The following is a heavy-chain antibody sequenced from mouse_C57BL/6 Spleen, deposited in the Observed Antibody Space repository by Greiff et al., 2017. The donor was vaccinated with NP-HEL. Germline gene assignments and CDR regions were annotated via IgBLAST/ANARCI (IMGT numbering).Heavy chain of an antibody. CDR2: INTNNGGT. CDR3: ASGIYDGYLDY. Sequence: EVQLQQSGPELVKPGASVKISCKASGYTFTDYYMNWVKQSHGKSLEWIGDINTNNGGTSYNQKFKGKATLTVDKSSSTAYMELRSLTSEDSAVYYCASGIYDGYLDYWGQGTTLTVSS. D-gene: IGHD2-3*01. J-gene: IGHJ2*01. CDR1: GYTFTDYY. V-gene: IGHV1-26*01.